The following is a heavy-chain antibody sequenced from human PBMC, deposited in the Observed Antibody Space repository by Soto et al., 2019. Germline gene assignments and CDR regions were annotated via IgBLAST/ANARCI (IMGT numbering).Heavy chain of an antibody. V-gene: IGHV4-59*08. CDR3: ARHPAVTGTAAYFDY. Sequence: SETLSLTCTVSGGSISSYYWSWIRQPPGKGLEWIGYIYSSGSTNYTPSLKSRVTISVDTSKNQFSLRLSSVTAADTAVYYCARHPAVTGTAAYFDYWGQGTLVTV. CDR1: GGSISSYY. J-gene: IGHJ4*02. D-gene: IGHD6-19*01. CDR2: IYSSGST.